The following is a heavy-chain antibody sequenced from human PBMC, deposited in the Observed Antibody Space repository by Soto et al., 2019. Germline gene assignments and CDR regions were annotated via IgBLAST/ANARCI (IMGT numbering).Heavy chain of an antibody. CDR3: AKSQYQLLSSDYYYYYGMDV. Sequence: PGGSLRLSCAASGFTFSSYGMHWVCQAPGKGLEWVAVISYDGSNKYYADSVKGRFTISRDNSKNTLYLQMNSLRAEDTAVYYCAKSQYQLLSSDYYYYYGMDVWGQGTTVTVSS. D-gene: IGHD2-2*01. V-gene: IGHV3-30*18. CDR1: GFTFSSYG. CDR2: ISYDGSNK. J-gene: IGHJ6*02.